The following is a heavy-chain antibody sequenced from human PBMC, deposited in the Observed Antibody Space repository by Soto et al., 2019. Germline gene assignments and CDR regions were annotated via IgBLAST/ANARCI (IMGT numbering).Heavy chain of an antibody. D-gene: IGHD5-18*01. Sequence: QAQLVQSGAEVKKPGSSVKVSCKASGGTFSSYAISWVRQAPGQGLEWMGGIIPIFGTANYAQKLQGRVTITADESTSTAYMELSSLRSEDTAVYYCATAPGYSYGYYYYYGMDVWGQGTTVTVSS. V-gene: IGHV1-69*01. CDR1: GGTFSSYA. J-gene: IGHJ6*02. CDR2: IIPIFGTA. CDR3: ATAPGYSYGYYYYYGMDV.